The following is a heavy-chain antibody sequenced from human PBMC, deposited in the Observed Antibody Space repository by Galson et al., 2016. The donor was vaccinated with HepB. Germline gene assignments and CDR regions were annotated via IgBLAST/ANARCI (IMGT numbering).Heavy chain of an antibody. CDR1: GGTFTSYA. D-gene: IGHD5-24*01. CDR3: ARVRDGYNHYYYYGMDV. Sequence: SVKVSCKASGGTFTSYAISWVRQAPGQGLEWMGGIIPIFGTSNYAQKFQGRVTITADESTSTAYMELSSLRSEETAVYYCARVRDGYNHYYYYGMDVWGQGTTVTVSS. V-gene: IGHV1-69*13. CDR2: IIPIFGTS. J-gene: IGHJ6*02.